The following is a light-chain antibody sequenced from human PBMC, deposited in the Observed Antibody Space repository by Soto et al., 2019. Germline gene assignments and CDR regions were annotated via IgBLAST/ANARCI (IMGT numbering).Light chain of an antibody. CDR1: SSDFGAYNY. CDR3: SSYTSSSTLYV. J-gene: IGLJ1*01. CDR2: DVN. Sequence: QSVLTQPASVSGSPGQSITISCTGTSSDFGAYNYASWYQQHPGKAPKLMIYDVNNRPSGVSNRFSGSKSGSTASLTISGLQAEDEADYYCSSYTSSSTLYVFGTGTKVTVL. V-gene: IGLV2-14*01.